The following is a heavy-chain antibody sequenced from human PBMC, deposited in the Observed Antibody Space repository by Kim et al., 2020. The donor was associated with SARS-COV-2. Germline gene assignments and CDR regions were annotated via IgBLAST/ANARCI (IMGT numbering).Heavy chain of an antibody. D-gene: IGHD6-6*01. J-gene: IGHJ5*02. V-gene: IGHV1-3*01. CDR3: ARDPDPDSSSSPLGWFDP. CDR1: GFIFTNYA. CDR2: INAGNGYT. Sequence: ASVKVSCRASGFIFTNYAIHWVRQAPRQRLEWMGWINAGNGYTKYSQNFQGRVTITRDTSASTGYMELSSLRSEDTAVYYCARDPDPDSSSSPLGWFDPWGQGTLVTVSS.